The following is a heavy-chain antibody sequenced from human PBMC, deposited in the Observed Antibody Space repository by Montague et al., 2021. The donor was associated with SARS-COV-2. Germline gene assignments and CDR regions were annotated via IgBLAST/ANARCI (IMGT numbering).Heavy chain of an antibody. V-gene: IGHV2-70*11. CDR3: ARMSVRGVIFDY. J-gene: IGHJ4*02. Sequence: PALVKPTQTLTLTCTFSGFSLSTSGMCVSWIRQPPGKALEWLERIDWDDDKYCSKSLKTRLTISKDTSKNQVVLTMTNMDPVDTATYYCARMSVRGVIFDYWGQGTLGTVSS. CDR1: GFSLSTSGMC. CDR2: IDWDDDK. D-gene: IGHD3-10*01.